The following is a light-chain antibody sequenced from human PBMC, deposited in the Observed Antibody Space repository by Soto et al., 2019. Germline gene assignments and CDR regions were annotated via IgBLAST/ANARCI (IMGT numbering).Light chain of an antibody. CDR3: QQYGSSPWT. Sequence: EIVLTQSPGTLSLSPGERATLSCRASQSVSSSSLAWYQQTPGQAPRLLIYDASTRATGIPDRISGSGSGTDFTLTISRLEPEDFAVYYCQQYGSSPWTFGQGTRVEIK. CDR1: QSVSSSS. CDR2: DAS. V-gene: IGKV3-20*01. J-gene: IGKJ1*01.